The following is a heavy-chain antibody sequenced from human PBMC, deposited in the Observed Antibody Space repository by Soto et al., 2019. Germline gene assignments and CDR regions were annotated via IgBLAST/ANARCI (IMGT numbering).Heavy chain of an antibody. V-gene: IGHV3-33*01. J-gene: IGHJ6*02. CDR1: GFTFSSYG. D-gene: IGHD5-12*01. Sequence: GGSLRLSCAASGFTFSSYGMHWVRQAPGKGLEWVAVIWYDGSNKYYADSVKGRFTISRDNSKNTLYLQMNSLRAEDTAVYYCAFSGGPPYGMDVWGQGTTVTVSS. CDR2: IWYDGSNK. CDR3: AFSGGPPYGMDV.